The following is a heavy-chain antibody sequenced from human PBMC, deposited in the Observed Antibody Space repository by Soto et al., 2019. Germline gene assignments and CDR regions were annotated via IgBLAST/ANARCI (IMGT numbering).Heavy chain of an antibody. J-gene: IGHJ6*02. D-gene: IGHD2-2*01. CDR1: GGSISSNKW. CDR2: IYHSGST. CDR3: ARDDHIVVVPTSLGAMDV. V-gene: IGHV4-4*02. Sequence: SETLSLTCAVYGGSISSNKWWSWVRQPPGKGLEWIGEIYHSGSTNYNPSLKSRVTISLDKSKNQFSLKLTSVTAAGSAVYYCARDDHIVVVPTSLGAMDVWGQATTVTVSS.